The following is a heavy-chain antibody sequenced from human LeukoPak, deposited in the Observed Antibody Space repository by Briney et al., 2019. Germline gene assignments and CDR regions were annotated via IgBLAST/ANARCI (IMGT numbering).Heavy chain of an antibody. J-gene: IGHJ4*02. D-gene: IGHD2-2*01. CDR1: GGSISSSSYY. CDR2: IYYSGST. V-gene: IGHV4-39*01. Sequence: SSETLSLTCTVSGGSISSSSYYWGWIRQPPGKGLEWIGSIYYSGSTYYNPSLKSRVTISVDTSKNQFSLKLSSVTAADTAVYYCAGLRIVVVPAAMDDYWGQGTLVTVSS. CDR3: AGLRIVVVPAAMDDY.